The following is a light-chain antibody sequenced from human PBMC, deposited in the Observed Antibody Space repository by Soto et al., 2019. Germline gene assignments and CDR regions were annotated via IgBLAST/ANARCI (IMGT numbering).Light chain of an antibody. CDR1: QSISSW. CDR2: AAS. Sequence: EIQMTQSPCTLSASIGGRVTIACRAIQSISSWLGWVQQQPGKAPKLLIYAASTLAGSVPSRFRGSGSATESPLTISRLQPDDFATYYCQQYGTSCTFGQGTKVDIK. CDR3: QQYGTSCT. V-gene: IGKV1-5*01. J-gene: IGKJ1*01.